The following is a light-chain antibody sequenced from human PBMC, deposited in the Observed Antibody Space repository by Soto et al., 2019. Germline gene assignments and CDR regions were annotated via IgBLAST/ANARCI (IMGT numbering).Light chain of an antibody. CDR3: QHQITRPT. CDR1: QSVSNY. J-gene: IGKJ4*01. Sequence: ERVLTQSPATLSLSPGERATLYCRASQSVSNYLAWYLQKPGPAPRLLIYDASNRATGIPARFSGSGFGADFPLTICTLKHKNVAVFSFQHQITRPTFVGGPKL. V-gene: IGKV3-11*01. CDR2: DAS.